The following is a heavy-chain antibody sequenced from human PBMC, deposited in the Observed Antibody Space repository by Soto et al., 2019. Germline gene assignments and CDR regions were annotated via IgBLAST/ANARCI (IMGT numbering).Heavy chain of an antibody. V-gene: IGHV4-61*08. D-gene: IGHD1-26*01. CDR1: GAALSSGGYF. Sequence: SETLSLTCTVSGAALSSGGYFYTWVRQPPGKGLEWLGYIYYSGGTNYNPSLKSRVTISLDKSKSQFSLKLSSVTAADTAVYYCARHLGAKAYFDYWGQGTLVTVSS. J-gene: IGHJ4*02. CDR3: ARHLGAKAYFDY. CDR2: IYYSGGT.